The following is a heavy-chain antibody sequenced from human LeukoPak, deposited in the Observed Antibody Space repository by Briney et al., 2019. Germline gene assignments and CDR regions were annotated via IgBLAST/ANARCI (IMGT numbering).Heavy chain of an antibody. Sequence: SETLSLTCAVSGGSISSGGYSWSWIRQPPGKGLEWIGYIYHSGSTYYNPSLKSRVTISVDRSKNQFSLKLSSVTAADTAVYYCARGGRYYDILTGYYPYYFEYWGQGTLVTVSS. J-gene: IGHJ4*02. CDR3: ARGGRYYDILTGYYPYYFEY. D-gene: IGHD3-9*01. V-gene: IGHV4-30-2*01. CDR1: GGSISSGGYS. CDR2: IYHSGST.